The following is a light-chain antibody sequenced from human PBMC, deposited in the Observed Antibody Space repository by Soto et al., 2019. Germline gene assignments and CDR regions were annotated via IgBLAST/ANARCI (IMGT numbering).Light chain of an antibody. J-gene: IGKJ1*01. Sequence: EIVLTQSPGTLSLSPGERATLSCRASQSVSKYLAWYQQKPGQAPRVLIYGASSRATGIPDRFSGSGSGTDCTLTISRLEPEDFAVYYCHQYGTSPWTLGQGTKVEIK. CDR2: GAS. CDR3: HQYGTSPWT. CDR1: QSVSKY. V-gene: IGKV3-20*01.